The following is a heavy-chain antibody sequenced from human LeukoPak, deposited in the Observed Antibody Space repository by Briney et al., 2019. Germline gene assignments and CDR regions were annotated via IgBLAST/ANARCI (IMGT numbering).Heavy chain of an antibody. CDR1: GGSISSGGYY. Sequence: PSQTLSLTCTVSGGSISSGGYYWSWIRLHPGKGLEWIGYIYYSGSTYYNPSLKSRVTISVDTSKNQFSLKLSSVTAADTAVYYCARGEQQYYMDVWGKGTTVTVSS. J-gene: IGHJ6*03. V-gene: IGHV4-31*03. D-gene: IGHD6-13*01. CDR2: IYYSGST. CDR3: ARGEQQYYMDV.